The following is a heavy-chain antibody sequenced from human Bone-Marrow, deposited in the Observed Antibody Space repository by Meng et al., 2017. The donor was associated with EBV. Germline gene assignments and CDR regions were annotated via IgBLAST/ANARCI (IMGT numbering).Heavy chain of an antibody. CDR1: GFTFSTYD. J-gene: IGHJ6*02. D-gene: IGHD2-15*01. CDR2: IGKAGDT. CDR3: TRSSPYRSVVAPRYGMDV. V-gene: IGHV3-13*01. Sequence: VGSGGGVLPAGRYLSLSCAASGFTFSTYDLHWVRQGAGKGLEWVSTIGKAGDTYYPGSVKGRFTISRETAKNSLDLQMNNLGAGDTAIYFCTRSSPYRSVVAPRYGMDVWGRGTLVTVSS.